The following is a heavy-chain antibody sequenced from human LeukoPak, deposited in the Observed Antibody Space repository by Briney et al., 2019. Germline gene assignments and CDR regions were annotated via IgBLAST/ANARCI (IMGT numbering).Heavy chain of an antibody. D-gene: IGHD1-1*01. CDR1: GGTFSSYA. CDR3: ASPHHLERRPLSDYYYYGMDV. Sequence: ASVKVSCKASGGTFSSYAISWVRQAPGQGLEWMGRIIPILGIANYAQKFQGRVTITADKSTSTAYMELSSLRSEDTAVYYCASPHHLERRPLSDYYYYGMDVWGQGTTVTVSS. CDR2: IIPILGIA. V-gene: IGHV1-69*04. J-gene: IGHJ6*02.